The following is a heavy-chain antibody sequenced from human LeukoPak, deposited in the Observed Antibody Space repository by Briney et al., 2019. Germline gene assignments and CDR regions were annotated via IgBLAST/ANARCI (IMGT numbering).Heavy chain of an antibody. CDR2: IYYSGST. CDR1: GASITSSY. J-gene: IGHJ4*02. V-gene: IGHV4-59*08. CDR3: ARNTYSSSWSYFDY. D-gene: IGHD6-13*01. Sequence: PSETLSLTCTVSGASITSSYWSWIRQPPGKGLEWIGSIYYSGSTYYSPSLRSRVTISVDTSKNQFSLKLSSVTAADTAVYYCARNTYSSSWSYFDYWGQGTLVTVSS.